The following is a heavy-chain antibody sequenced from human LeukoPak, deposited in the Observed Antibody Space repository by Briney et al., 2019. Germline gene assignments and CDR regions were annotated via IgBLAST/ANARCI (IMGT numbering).Heavy chain of an antibody. CDR3: ARDVAAAGPPYFDH. J-gene: IGHJ4*02. D-gene: IGHD6-13*01. CDR2: ISSSGSTI. V-gene: IGHV3-11*01. CDR1: GFTFSDYY. Sequence: GGSLRLSCAASGFTFSDYYMSWIRQAPGKGLEWVSYISSSGSTIYYADSVKGRFTISRDNAKNSLYLQMNSLRAEDTAVYYCARDVAAAGPPYFDHWGQGTLVTVSS.